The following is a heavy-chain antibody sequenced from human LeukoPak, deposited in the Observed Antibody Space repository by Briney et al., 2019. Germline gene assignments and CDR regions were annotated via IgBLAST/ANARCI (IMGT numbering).Heavy chain of an antibody. CDR3: AGGSYYNGLGY. J-gene: IGHJ4*02. D-gene: IGHD3-10*01. V-gene: IGHV4-59*01. CDR1: GGSISSFY. Sequence: SETLSLTCTVSGGSISSFYWSWIRQPPGKGLEWIGYIFYSGSTNYNPSLKSRVTISVDTSKTQFSLKLSSVTAADMAVYYCAGGSYYNGLGYWGQGTLVTVSS. CDR2: IFYSGST.